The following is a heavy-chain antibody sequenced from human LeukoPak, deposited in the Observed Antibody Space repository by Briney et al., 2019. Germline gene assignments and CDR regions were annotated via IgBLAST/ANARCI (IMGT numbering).Heavy chain of an antibody. D-gene: IGHD6-13*01. CDR2: ISGSSSTI. J-gene: IGHJ3*02. Sequence: PGGSLRLSCAASGFTFSSYSMNWVRQAPGKGLEWVSYISGSSSTIYYADSVKGRFTISRDNAKNSLYLQMNSLRDEDTAVYYCARSGYSSSLAAFDIWGQGTMVIVSS. V-gene: IGHV3-48*02. CDR3: ARSGYSSSLAAFDI. CDR1: GFTFSSYS.